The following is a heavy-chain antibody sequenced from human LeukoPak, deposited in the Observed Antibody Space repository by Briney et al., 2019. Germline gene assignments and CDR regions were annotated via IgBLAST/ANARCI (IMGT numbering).Heavy chain of an antibody. CDR1: GGSISSYY. D-gene: IGHD6-19*01. J-gene: IGHJ4*02. CDR2: IYTSGST. CDR3: ARVDSSGWTGTFDY. Sequence: SETLSLTCTVSGGSISSYYWSWIRQPAGKGLEWIGRIYTSGSTNYNPSLKSRVTISVDKSKNQLSLKLSSVTAADTAVYYCARVDSSGWTGTFDYWGQGTLVTVSS. V-gene: IGHV4-4*07.